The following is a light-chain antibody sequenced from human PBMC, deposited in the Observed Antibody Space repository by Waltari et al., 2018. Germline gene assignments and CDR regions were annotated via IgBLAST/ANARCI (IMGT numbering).Light chain of an antibody. CDR3: QHYVRLPAT. CDR1: QSVSRS. Sequence: IVLTQSPGTLSLSPGEGAALSCRASQSVSRSLAWYQQKPGQAPKLLIYGASTRATGIPDRFSGSGSGTDFSLTISSLEPEDFAIYFCQHYVRLPATFGQGTKVEIK. J-gene: IGKJ1*01. V-gene: IGKV3-20*01. CDR2: GAS.